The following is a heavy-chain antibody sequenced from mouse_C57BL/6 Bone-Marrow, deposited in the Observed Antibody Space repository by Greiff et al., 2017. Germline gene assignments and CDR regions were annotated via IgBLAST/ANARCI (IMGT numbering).Heavy chain of an antibody. J-gene: IGHJ4*01. CDR1: GFTFSSYG. CDR2: ISSGGSYT. Sequence: EVKLVESGGDLVKPGGSLKLSCAASGFTFSSYGMSWVRQTPDKRLEWVATISSGGSYTYYPDSVKGRFTISRDNAKNTLYLQMSSLKSEDTAMYYCARHVVYLYYYAMDYWGQRTSVTASS. V-gene: IGHV5-6*02. CDR3: ARHVVYLYYYAMDY. D-gene: IGHD2-3*01.